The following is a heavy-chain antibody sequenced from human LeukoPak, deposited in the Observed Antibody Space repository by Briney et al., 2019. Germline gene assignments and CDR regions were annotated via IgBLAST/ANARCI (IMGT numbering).Heavy chain of an antibody. D-gene: IGHD3-3*01. CDR1: GGSISSYY. V-gene: IGHV4-59*08. CDR2: IYYSGST. CDR3: ARWPISDY. J-gene: IGHJ4*02. Sequence: KASETLCLTCTASGGSISSYYWSWIRQPPGKGLEWIGYIYYSGSTNYNPSLKSRVTISVDTSKNQFSLKLSSVTAADTAVYYCARWPISDYWGQGTLVTVSS.